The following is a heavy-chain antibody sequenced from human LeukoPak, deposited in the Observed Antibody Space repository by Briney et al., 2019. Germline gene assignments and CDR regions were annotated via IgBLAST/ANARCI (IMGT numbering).Heavy chain of an antibody. V-gene: IGHV5-51*01. J-gene: IGHJ4*02. D-gene: IGHD3-22*01. Sequence: GDSLKISCKGSGYSFTTYWIGWVRQIPGKGLEWMGLIYPGDSATRYSPSFQGHVTISADTSITTAYRPLSSLKASDTAMYFFFSSRGRNTRYFDYWGQGTLVTVSS. CDR2: IYPGDSAT. CDR3: FSSRGRNTRYFDY. CDR1: GYSFTTYW.